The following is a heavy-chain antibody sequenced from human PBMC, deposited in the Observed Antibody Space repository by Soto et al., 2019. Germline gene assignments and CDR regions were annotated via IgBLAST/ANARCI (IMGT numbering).Heavy chain of an antibody. CDR3: AGRVGATNYGMEV. V-gene: IGHV3-53*01. D-gene: IGHD1-26*01. J-gene: IGHJ6*04. CDR1: EFTVSSNY. CDR2: IYIGVRT. Sequence: WGSRRLSCAASEFTVSSNYMTWVRQAPGKGLECVSTIYIGVRTYYADSMKGRFTISRDNSKNTLYLQMNNLRAEDTAVYYCAGRVGATNYGMEVWGKGKTVNVS.